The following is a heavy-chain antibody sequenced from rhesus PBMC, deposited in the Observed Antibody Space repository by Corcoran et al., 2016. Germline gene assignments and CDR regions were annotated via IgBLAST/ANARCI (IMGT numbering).Heavy chain of an antibody. J-gene: IGHJ2*01. D-gene: IGHD2-21*01. CDR3: ARVWYYWYFDL. V-gene: IGHV4-127*01. CDR2: IGGSSGST. CDR1: GYSISSGYG. Sequence: QVQLQESGPGLVKPSETLSLTCAVSGYSISSGYGWSWIRQPPGKGLEWIGYIGGSSGSTNYNPSLKSRVTISKDTSKYQFSLNLSSVTAADTAVYDCARVWYYWYFDLWGPGTPITISS.